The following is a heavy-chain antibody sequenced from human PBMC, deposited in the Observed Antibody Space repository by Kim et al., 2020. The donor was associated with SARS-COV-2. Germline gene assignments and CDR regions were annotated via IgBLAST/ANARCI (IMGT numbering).Heavy chain of an antibody. Sequence: GGSLRLSCAASGFKVDGYWMTWVRQAPGKGLEWVANINQDGAEKYYVDSLRGRFTVSRDNTKNSLYLHLNSLRAEDTAVYYCARGSGGIENYYGLDVWGQGTAVT. D-gene: IGHD3-16*01. J-gene: IGHJ6*02. CDR1: GFKVDGYW. V-gene: IGHV3-7*01. CDR3: ARGSGGIENYYGLDV. CDR2: INQDGAEK.